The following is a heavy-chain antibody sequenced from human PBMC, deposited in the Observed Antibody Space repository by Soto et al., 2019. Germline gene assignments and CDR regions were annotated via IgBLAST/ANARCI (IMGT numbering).Heavy chain of an antibody. D-gene: IGHD6-13*01. CDR2: TYYRSTWYN. CDR1: GDSVSSNNAA. V-gene: IGHV6-1*01. J-gene: IGHJ4*02. CDR3: ARGGLIAAAGLDY. Sequence: QVPLQQSGPGLVKPSQTLSLTCGISGDSVSSNNAAWNWLRQSPSRGLEWLGRTYYRSTWYNDYAASVKSRLTINPDTSKNQFSLHLNSVTPEDTAVYYCARGGLIAAAGLDYWGQGILVTVSS.